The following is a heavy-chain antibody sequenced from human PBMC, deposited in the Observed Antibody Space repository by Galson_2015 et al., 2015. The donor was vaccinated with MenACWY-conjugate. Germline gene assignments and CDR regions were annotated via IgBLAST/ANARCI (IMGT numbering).Heavy chain of an antibody. V-gene: IGHV3-7*03. J-gene: IGHJ6*02. CDR1: GFTFRNYW. Sequence: SLRLSCAVSGFTFRNYWMTWVRQAPGKGLEWVASIKKDGSEKYYVDSVKGRFTISRDNTKNSMYLEMNSLRAEDTAVYYCARGHYRMDVWGQATTVTASS. CDR2: IKKDGSEK. CDR3: ARGHYRMDV.